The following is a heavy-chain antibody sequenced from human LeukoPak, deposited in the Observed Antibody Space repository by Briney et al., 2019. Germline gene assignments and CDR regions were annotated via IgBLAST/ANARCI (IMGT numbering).Heavy chain of an antibody. J-gene: IGHJ4*02. D-gene: IGHD3-16*01. V-gene: IGHV3-7*03. CDR3: ARGGAMQSPADY. Sequence: GGSLRLSCAASGFTFSSHWMSWVRQDPGVGLEGVANIKQDGSGKFYVDSVKGRFTISRDNAQNSLYLQMNSLRAEDTAVYYCARGGAMQSPADYWGQGTLVTVSS. CDR1: GFTFSSHW. CDR2: IKQDGSGK.